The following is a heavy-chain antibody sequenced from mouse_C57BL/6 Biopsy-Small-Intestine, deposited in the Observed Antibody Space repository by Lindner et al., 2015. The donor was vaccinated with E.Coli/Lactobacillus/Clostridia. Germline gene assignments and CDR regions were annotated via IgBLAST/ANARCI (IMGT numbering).Heavy chain of an antibody. Sequence: VQLQESGAELARPGASVKMSCKAFGYTFTSYTMHWVKQRPGQGLEWIGYINPSSSYTKYNQKFKDKATLTADKSSRTAYMQLSSLASEDSAVYYCARWGYYPFDYWGQGTALTVSS. D-gene: IGHD2-3*01. CDR1: GYTFTSYT. V-gene: IGHV1-4*01. CDR2: INPSSSYT. CDR3: ARWGYYPFDY. J-gene: IGHJ2*01.